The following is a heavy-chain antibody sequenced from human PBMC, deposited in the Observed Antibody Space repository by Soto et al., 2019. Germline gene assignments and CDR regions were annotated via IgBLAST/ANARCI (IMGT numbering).Heavy chain of an antibody. D-gene: IGHD3-10*01. CDR2: IYHSGST. J-gene: IGHJ4*02. V-gene: IGHV4-30-2*01. CDR1: GGSISSGGYT. Sequence: QLQLQESGSGLVKPSQTLSLTCAVSGGSISSGGYTWSWIRQPPGKGLEWIGYIYHSGSTYYNPSLRCLVPISVERSKNQFSLKLSSVTAADTAVYYCARAIGWFGELLGGYYFDYWGQGTLVTVSS. CDR3: ARAIGWFGELLGGYYFDY.